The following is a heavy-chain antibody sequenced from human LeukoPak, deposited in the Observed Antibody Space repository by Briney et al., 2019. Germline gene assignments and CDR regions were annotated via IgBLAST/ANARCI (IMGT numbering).Heavy chain of an antibody. CDR1: GFTFDDYA. CDR3: AKDGGWLQLSGMDV. CDR2: ISWNSGSI. V-gene: IGHV3-9*01. J-gene: IGHJ6*02. Sequence: PGRSLRLSCAASGFTFDDYAMHWVRQARGKGLEWVSGISWNSGSIGYADSVKGRFTISRDNAKNSLYLQMNSLRAEDTALYYCAKDGGWLQLSGMDVWGQGTTVTVSS. D-gene: IGHD5-24*01.